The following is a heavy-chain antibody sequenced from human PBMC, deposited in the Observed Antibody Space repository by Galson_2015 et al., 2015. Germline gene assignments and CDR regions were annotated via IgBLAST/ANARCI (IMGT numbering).Heavy chain of an antibody. V-gene: IGHV3-43D*03. Sequence: SLRLSCAASGFTFDDYAMHWVRQAPGKGLEWVSLISWDGGSTYYADSVKGRFTISRDNSKNSLYLQMNSLRAEDTALYYCAKMVGSSWGSNWFDPWGQGTLVTVSS. J-gene: IGHJ5*02. CDR3: AKMVGSSWGSNWFDP. CDR1: GFTFDDYA. D-gene: IGHD6-13*01. CDR2: ISWDGGST.